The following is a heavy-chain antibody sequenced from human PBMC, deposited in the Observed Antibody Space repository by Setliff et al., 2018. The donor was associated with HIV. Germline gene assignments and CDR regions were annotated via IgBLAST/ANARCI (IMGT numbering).Heavy chain of an antibody. V-gene: IGHV4-39*01. CDR3: ATRFFTTVLTLSFDT. CDR1: RTSISTRDSY. Sequence: SETLALPGTVSRTSISTRDSYWVWIRQPPGKGLDWIGSIYYTGHTYYNSSLKSRVTMSVDTSKNQFSLKLTSVTAADPAVYYCATRFFTTVLTLSFDTWGQGTMVTVSS. CDR2: IYYTGHT. D-gene: IGHD3-22*01. J-gene: IGHJ3*02.